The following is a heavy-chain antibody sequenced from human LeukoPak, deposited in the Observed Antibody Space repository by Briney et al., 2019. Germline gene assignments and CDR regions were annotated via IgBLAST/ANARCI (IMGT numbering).Heavy chain of an antibody. Sequence: SETLSLTCAVSGVSISSNLWWTWVRQPPGKGLEWIAEIHHSGSINYNPSLKSRVTISVDKAKNQFSLNLNSVTAADTAVYYCASGPDIVLMAVWGQGTLVTVSS. CDR1: GVSISSNLW. J-gene: IGHJ4*02. CDR3: ASGPDIVLMAV. CDR2: IHHSGSI. D-gene: IGHD2-8*01. V-gene: IGHV4-4*02.